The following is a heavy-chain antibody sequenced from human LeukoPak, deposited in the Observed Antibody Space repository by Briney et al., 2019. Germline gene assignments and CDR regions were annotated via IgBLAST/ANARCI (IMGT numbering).Heavy chain of an antibody. D-gene: IGHD6-19*01. V-gene: IGHV4-4*07. CDR2: IYTSGST. Sequence: PSETLSLTCTVSGGSISSYYWSWIRQPAGKGLEWIGRIYTSGSTNYNPSLKSRVTTSVDTSKNQFSLKLSSVTAADTAVYYCARGYSSGWYYYYYGMDVWGQGTTVTVSS. CDR3: ARGYSSGWYYYYYGMDV. J-gene: IGHJ6*02. CDR1: GGSISSYY.